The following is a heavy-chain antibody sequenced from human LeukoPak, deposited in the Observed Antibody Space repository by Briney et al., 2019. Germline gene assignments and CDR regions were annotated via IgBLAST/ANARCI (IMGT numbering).Heavy chain of an antibody. Sequence: GGSLRLSCAASGFTFNNYALHWVRQAPGKGLEWVAVIWYDGSIKYYADSVRGRFTISRDNSKNTLYLQMNSLRAEDTAVYYCARDPSYCSGGSCYNFDYWGQGTLVTVSS. CDR1: GFTFNNYA. D-gene: IGHD2-15*01. CDR3: ARDPSYCSGGSCYNFDY. J-gene: IGHJ4*02. V-gene: IGHV3-33*01. CDR2: IWYDGSIK.